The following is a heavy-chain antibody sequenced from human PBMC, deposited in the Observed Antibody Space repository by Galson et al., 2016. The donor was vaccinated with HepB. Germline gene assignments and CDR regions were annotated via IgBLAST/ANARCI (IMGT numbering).Heavy chain of an antibody. Sequence: SLRLSCAASGFTFSRIAMHWVRQAPGKGLKWVAVISYDGGSNYYAGSVKGRFTISRDNSKNTLYLQMDSLRAEDSAVYYCARVIGGTLDALDTWGQGTMVTVSS. CDR2: ISYDGGSN. CDR3: ARVIGGTLDALDT. CDR1: GFTFSRIA. D-gene: IGHD2-21*01. V-gene: IGHV3-30*04. J-gene: IGHJ3*02.